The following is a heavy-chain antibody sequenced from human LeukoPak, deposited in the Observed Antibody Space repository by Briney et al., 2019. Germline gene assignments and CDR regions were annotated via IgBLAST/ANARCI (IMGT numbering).Heavy chain of an antibody. CDR1: GYTFTSYA. CDR3: AREGEWLPTDAFDI. Sequence: GASVKVSCKASGYTFTSYAMNWVRQAPGRGLEWMGWINPNSGGTNYAQKFQGWVTMTRDTSVSTAYMELSRLRSDDTAVYCCAREGEWLPTDAFDIWGQGTMVTVSS. D-gene: IGHD3-16*01. V-gene: IGHV1-2*04. CDR2: INPNSGGT. J-gene: IGHJ3*02.